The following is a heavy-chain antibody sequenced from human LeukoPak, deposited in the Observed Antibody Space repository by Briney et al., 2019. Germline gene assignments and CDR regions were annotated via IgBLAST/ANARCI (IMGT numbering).Heavy chain of an antibody. D-gene: IGHD4-23*01. CDR2: INGDGSTT. J-gene: IGHJ4*02. CDR1: GFSFSSYW. V-gene: IGHV3-74*01. Sequence: GESLRLSCVASGFSFSSYWMYWVRQAPGKGLVVVYRINGDGSTTHYADSVKGRFTISRDNAKNTLYLQMNSLRAEDTAVYYCGRAHHNYYGGCYDHWGRGTLVTVSS. CDR3: GRAHHNYYGGCYDH.